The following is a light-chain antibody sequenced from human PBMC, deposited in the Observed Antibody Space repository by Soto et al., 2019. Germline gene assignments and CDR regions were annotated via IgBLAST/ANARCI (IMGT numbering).Light chain of an antibody. CDR2: CAS. CDR3: QQCGKSPWT. V-gene: IGKV3-20*01. CDR1: QSVDSTH. Sequence: EVVLTQSPDTLSLSPGERATLSCRATQSVDSTHVAWYQQKPGQAPRLLIYCASTRATGIPDRFSGTGSGTDFTLTIGSLEPEDFAVYYCQQCGKSPWTFGQGTKVEIK. J-gene: IGKJ1*01.